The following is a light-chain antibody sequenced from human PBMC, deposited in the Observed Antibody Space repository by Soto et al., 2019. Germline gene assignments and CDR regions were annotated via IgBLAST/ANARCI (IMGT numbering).Light chain of an antibody. CDR1: QSISSW. V-gene: IGKV1-5*03. CDR2: KAS. J-gene: IGKJ1*01. Sequence: IPMTQSPSTVSASVGDRVTITCRASQSISSWLAWYQQKPGKVPKLLIYKASSLESGVPSRFSCSGSGTEFTLTISSLQPDDFATYYCQQYNSYWWTFGQGTKVEIK. CDR3: QQYNSYWWT.